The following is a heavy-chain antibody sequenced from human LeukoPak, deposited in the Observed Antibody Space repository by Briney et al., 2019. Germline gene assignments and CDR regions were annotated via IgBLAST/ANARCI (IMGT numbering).Heavy chain of an antibody. D-gene: IGHD3-22*01. CDR3: ARPFYYDSSGCGDH. Sequence: GESLKISCKGSGYNFTNYWIGWVRQMPGKGLEWMGLIYPGGSDTRYSPSFQGQVTISADKAISTAYLQWNSLKASGTAFYYCARPFYYDSSGCGDHWGQGSLVTVSS. J-gene: IGHJ5*02. V-gene: IGHV5-51*01. CDR2: IYPGGSDT. CDR1: GYNFTNYW.